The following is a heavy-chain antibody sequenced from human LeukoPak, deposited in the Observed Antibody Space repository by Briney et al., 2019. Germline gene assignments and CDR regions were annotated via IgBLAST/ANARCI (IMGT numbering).Heavy chain of an antibody. V-gene: IGHV4-38-2*02. CDR1: GYSISSGYY. Sequence: SETLSLTCTVSGYSISSGYYWGWIRQPPGKGLEWIGSIYHSGSTYYNPSLKSRVTISVDTSKNQFSLKLSSVTAADTAVYYCAIHPTLREYFQHWGQGTLVTVSS. CDR2: IYHSGST. CDR3: AIHPTLREYFQH. J-gene: IGHJ1*01.